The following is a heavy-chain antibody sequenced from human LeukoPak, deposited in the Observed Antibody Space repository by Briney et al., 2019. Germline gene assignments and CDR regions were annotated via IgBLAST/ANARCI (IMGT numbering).Heavy chain of an antibody. CDR3: ARDHRPYNGGWLPFDF. J-gene: IGHJ4*02. Sequence: PGGSLRLSCEASGFTFSNYGMHWVRQAPGKGLEWVALIWYDGSNKYYADSVKGRFTISRDNSKNTLSLQMNSLRAEDTAVYYCARDHRPYNGGWLPFDFWGQGTLVTASS. CDR1: GFTFSNYG. V-gene: IGHV3-33*01. CDR2: IWYDGSNK. D-gene: IGHD6-19*01.